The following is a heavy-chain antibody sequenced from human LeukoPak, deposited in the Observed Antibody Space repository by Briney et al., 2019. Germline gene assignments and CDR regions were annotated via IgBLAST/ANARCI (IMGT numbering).Heavy chain of an antibody. D-gene: IGHD3-3*02. CDR3: TKSGSSVFWS. CDR2: IRDDGSDK. V-gene: IGHV3-7*03. CDR1: GFTFANHW. Sequence: GGSLRLSCAASGFTFANHWMSWVRQAPGKGLEWVANIRDDGSDKYYVDSMKGRFTVSRDNVKNSLFLQMNSLRVDDTAVCYSTKSGSSVFWSWGQGTLVTVSP. J-gene: IGHJ4*02.